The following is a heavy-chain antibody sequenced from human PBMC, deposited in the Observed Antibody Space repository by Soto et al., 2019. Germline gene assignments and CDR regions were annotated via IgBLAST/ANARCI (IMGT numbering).Heavy chain of an antibody. J-gene: IGHJ4*02. V-gene: IGHV3-33*01. CDR3: ARWRGYTGNDPYYFDY. D-gene: IGHD5-12*01. CDR1: GFDFSNYG. CDR2: IWYDGSNK. Sequence: QVQLVESGGGVAQPGTSLRLSCAASGFDFSNYGFHWVRQAPGKGLEWVSLIWYDGSNKYYADSVKGRFTISRDNSKNTLYLQMSSLRGEDTGVYSCARWRGYTGNDPYYFDYWGQGTLVTVSS.